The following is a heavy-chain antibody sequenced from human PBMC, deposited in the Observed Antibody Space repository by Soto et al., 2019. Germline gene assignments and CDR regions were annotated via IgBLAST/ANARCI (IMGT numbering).Heavy chain of an antibody. V-gene: IGHV3-33*01. CDR2: IWYDGSNK. J-gene: IGHJ4*02. CDR3: ARDDYDGSGYYYVDY. Sequence: QVQLVESGGGVVQPGRSLRLSCAASGFTFSSYGMHWVRQAPGKGLEWVAVIWYDGSNKYYADSLKGRFTISRDNSKKTLYLQVNSLRAEDTAVYFCARDDYDGSGYYYVDYWGQGTLVTVSS. D-gene: IGHD3-22*01. CDR1: GFTFSSYG.